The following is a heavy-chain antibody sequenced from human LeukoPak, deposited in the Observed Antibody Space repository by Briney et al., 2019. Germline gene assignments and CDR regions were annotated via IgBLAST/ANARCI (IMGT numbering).Heavy chain of an antibody. J-gene: IGHJ4*02. Sequence: GGSLRLSCAASGFTLNNYGMHWVRQAPGKGLEWVAVISYGGRNKHYPDSVKGRFTISRDISTDTLWLQMDSLRTEDTAVYYCAKGPLRGTAAAIDYWGQGTLVTVSS. D-gene: IGHD6-13*01. V-gene: IGHV3-30*18. CDR1: GFTLNNYG. CDR2: ISYGGRNK. CDR3: AKGPLRGTAAAIDY.